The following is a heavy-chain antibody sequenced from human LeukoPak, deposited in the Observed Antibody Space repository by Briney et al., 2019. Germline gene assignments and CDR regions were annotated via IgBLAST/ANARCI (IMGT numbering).Heavy chain of an antibody. CDR3: ARLVWFGELYFDY. CDR1: GYRVTSYW. V-gene: IGHV5-51*01. CDR2: IYPGDSDT. Sequence: GESLKISCKASGYRVTSYWIGWVRQMPGKGLEWLGTIYPGDSDTRYSPSFQGQVTISADKSFSTAYLQWSSLKASDTAMYYCARLVWFGELYFDYWGQGTLVTVSS. J-gene: IGHJ4*02. D-gene: IGHD3-10*01.